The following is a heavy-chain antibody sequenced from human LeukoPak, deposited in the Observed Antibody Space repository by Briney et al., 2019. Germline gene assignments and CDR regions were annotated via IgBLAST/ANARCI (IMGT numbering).Heavy chain of an antibody. Sequence: GGSLRLSCAASGFTFSSYWMHWVRQAPGKGLVWVSRINSDGSSTSYADSVKGRFTISRDNAKNTLYLQMNSLRAEDTAVYYCARENAVAGPPIDYWGQGTLVTVSS. CDR2: INSDGSST. CDR1: GFTFSSYW. J-gene: IGHJ4*02. D-gene: IGHD6-19*01. V-gene: IGHV3-74*01. CDR3: ARENAVAGPPIDY.